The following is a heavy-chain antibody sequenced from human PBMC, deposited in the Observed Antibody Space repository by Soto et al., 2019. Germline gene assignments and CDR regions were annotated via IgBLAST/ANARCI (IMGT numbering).Heavy chain of an antibody. CDR3: AKSPVVNNWNYETPYNWFDP. Sequence: GGSLRLSCAASGFTFSSYAMSWVRQAPGKGLEWVSAISGSGGSTYYADSVKGRFTISRDNSKNTLYLQMNSLRAEDTAVYYCAKSPVVNNWNYETPYNWFDPWGQGTLVTVSS. J-gene: IGHJ5*02. D-gene: IGHD1-7*01. CDR2: ISGSGGST. V-gene: IGHV3-23*01. CDR1: GFTFSSYA.